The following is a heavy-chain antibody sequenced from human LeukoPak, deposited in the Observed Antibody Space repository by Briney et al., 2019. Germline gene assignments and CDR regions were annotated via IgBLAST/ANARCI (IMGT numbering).Heavy chain of an antibody. CDR1: GFTFSSYS. Sequence: GGSLRLSCAASGFTFSSYSMNWVRQAPGKGLEWVSYISSSSSTIYYADSVKGRFTISRDNAKNSLYLQMNSLRAEDTAVYYCARDRFRYSSSSRAFDIWGQGTMVTVSS. J-gene: IGHJ3*02. CDR3: ARDRFRYSSSSRAFDI. D-gene: IGHD6-6*01. CDR2: ISSSSSTI. V-gene: IGHV3-48*01.